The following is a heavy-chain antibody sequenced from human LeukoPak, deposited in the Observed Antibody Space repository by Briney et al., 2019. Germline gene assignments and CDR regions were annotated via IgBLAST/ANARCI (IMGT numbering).Heavy chain of an antibody. J-gene: IGHJ4*02. D-gene: IGHD6-19*01. Sequence: GGSLRLSCSASGFIFSIHAMHWVRQAPGKGLEYVSAITSNGGYTYYADSVKGRFTISRDNAKNSLYLQMNSLRAEDTAVYYCARESIAVAGAPFDYWGQGTLVTVSS. V-gene: IGHV3-64*04. CDR2: ITSNGGYT. CDR1: GFIFSIHA. CDR3: ARESIAVAGAPFDY.